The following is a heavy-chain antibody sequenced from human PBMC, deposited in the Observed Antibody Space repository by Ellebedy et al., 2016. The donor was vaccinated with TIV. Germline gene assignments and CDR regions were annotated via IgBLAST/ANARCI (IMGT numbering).Heavy chain of an antibody. CDR1: GGTFSSYA. V-gene: IGHV1-69*06. Sequence: SVKVSXXASGGTFSSYAISWVRQAPGQGLEWMGGFIPIFGTANYAQKFQGRVTITADKSTSTAYMELSSLRSEDTAVYYCARDKGLSSNYDYIWGSYPNRYGMDVWGQGTTVTVSS. D-gene: IGHD3-16*01. CDR2: FIPIFGTA. J-gene: IGHJ6*02. CDR3: ARDKGLSSNYDYIWGSYPNRYGMDV.